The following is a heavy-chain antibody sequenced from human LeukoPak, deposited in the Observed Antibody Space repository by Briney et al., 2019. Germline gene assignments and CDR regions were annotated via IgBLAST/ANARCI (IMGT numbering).Heavy chain of an antibody. D-gene: IGHD2-21*01. CDR1: GFTFDDYA. J-gene: IGHJ6*02. CDR2: ISWNSGSI. CDR3: ARVFPGGYGDV. Sequence: GGSLRLSCAASGFTFDDYAMHWVRQAPGKGLEWVSGISWNSGSIGYADSVKGRFTISRDNAKNSLYLQMNSLRAEDTAVYYCARVFPGGYGDVWGQGTTVTVSS. V-gene: IGHV3-9*01.